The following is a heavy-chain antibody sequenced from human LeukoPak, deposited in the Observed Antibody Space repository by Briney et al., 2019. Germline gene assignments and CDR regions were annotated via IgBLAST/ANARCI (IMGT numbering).Heavy chain of an antibody. Sequence: LRPSCAASGFTFSSYGMHWVRQAPGKGLEWVAVISYDGSNKYYADSVKGRFTISRDNSKNTLYLQMNSLRAEDTAVYYCAKDKSHSSGWYGYFQHWGQGTLVTVSS. CDR3: AKDKSHSSGWYGYFQH. D-gene: IGHD6-19*01. J-gene: IGHJ1*01. CDR1: GFTFSSYG. V-gene: IGHV3-30*18. CDR2: ISYDGSNK.